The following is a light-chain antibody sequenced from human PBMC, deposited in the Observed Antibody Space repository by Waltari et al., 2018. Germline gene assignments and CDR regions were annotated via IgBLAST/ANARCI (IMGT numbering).Light chain of an antibody. CDR3: SSYTSSSLYV. CDR1: TSDVGAYNY. V-gene: IGLV2-14*03. J-gene: IGLJ1*01. CDR2: DVS. Sequence: QSALTQPASVSGSPGQSITISCTGTTSDVGAYNYVPWYQQHPGKDPKLMFYDVSNRPSGVSNRFSGSKSGKPASLIISGLQADDEADYYCSSYTSSSLYVFGRVTKVTVL.